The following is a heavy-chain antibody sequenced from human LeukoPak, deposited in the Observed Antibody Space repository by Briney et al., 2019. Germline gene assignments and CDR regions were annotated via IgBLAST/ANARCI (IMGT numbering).Heavy chain of an antibody. CDR2: ISYDGSNK. J-gene: IGHJ4*02. CDR3: ARDRYYYDSSGEGFIDY. Sequence: GRSLRLSCAASGFTFSSYGMHWVRQAPGKGLEWVAVISYDGSNKYYADSVKGRFTISRDNSKNTLYLQMNSLRAEDTAVYYCARDRYYYDSSGEGFIDYWGQGTLVTVSS. D-gene: IGHD3-22*01. V-gene: IGHV3-30*03. CDR1: GFTFSSYG.